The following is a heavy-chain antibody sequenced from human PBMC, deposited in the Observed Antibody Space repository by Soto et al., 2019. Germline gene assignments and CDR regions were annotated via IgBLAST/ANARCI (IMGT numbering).Heavy chain of an antibody. V-gene: IGHV4-34*01. J-gene: IGHJ1*01. CDR3: ARVREGYSYGFQY. Sequence: NPSETLSLTCAVYGGSFSGYYWTWIRQAPGKGLEWIGEITHGGSTRYSPSLQSRVTISVDTSNNQFSLSLSSMTAADTAVYYCARVREGYSYGFQYWGQGTPVTVSS. CDR2: ITHGGST. CDR1: GGSFSGYY. D-gene: IGHD5-18*01.